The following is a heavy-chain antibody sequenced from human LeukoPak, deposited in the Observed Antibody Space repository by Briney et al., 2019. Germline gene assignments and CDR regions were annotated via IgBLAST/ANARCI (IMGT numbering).Heavy chain of an antibody. CDR3: ARDGDYSNYGHSYNWFDP. J-gene: IGHJ5*02. CDR1: GYTFTSYG. V-gene: IGHV1-18*01. Sequence: ASVKVSCKASGYTFTSYGISWVRQAPGQGLEWMGWISAYNGNTNYAQKLQGRVTVTTDTSTSTAYMELRSLRSDDTAVYYCARDGDYSNYGHSYNWFDPWGQGTLVTVSS. CDR2: ISAYNGNT. D-gene: IGHD4-11*01.